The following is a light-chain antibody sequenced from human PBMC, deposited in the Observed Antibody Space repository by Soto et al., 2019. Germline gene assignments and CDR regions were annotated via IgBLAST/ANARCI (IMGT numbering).Light chain of an antibody. J-gene: IGLJ2*01. CDR2: DVS. CDR1: SSSVGTAYD. CDR3: SSYTSSSTVI. Sequence: QSVLTQPPSVSGAPGQRVTISCTGSSSSVGTAYDVNWYQHLPGTAPKLLIYDVSDRPSGVSDRFSGSKSGNTASLTISGLQAEDEADYYCSSYTSSSTVIFGGGTKLTVL. V-gene: IGLV1-40*01.